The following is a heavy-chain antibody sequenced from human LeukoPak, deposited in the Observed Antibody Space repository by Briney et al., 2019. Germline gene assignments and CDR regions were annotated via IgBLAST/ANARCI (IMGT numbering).Heavy chain of an antibody. CDR1: GGSISSSSYY. J-gene: IGHJ4*02. CDR3: ARSFARVTGY. Sequence: SGTLSLTCTVSGGSISSSSYYWGWIRQPPGKGLEWIGSIYYSGSTYYNPSLKSRVTISVGTSKNQFSLKLSSVTAADTAVYYCARSFARVTGYWGQGTLVTVSS. V-gene: IGHV4-39*01. D-gene: IGHD2-21*02. CDR2: IYYSGST.